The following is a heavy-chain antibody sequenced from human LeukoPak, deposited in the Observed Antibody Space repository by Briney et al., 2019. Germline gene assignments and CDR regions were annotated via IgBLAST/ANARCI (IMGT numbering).Heavy chain of an antibody. CDR2: ISGSGGGT. CDR1: GITLSNYS. D-gene: IGHD3-22*01. CDR3: AKRGVVIRVILVGFHKEAYYFDS. V-gene: IGHV3-23*01. Sequence: GGSLRLSCAVAGITLSNYSMRWVRQAPGKGLEWVAGISGSGGGTNYADSVKGRFTISRDNPRNTLYLQMNSLRAEDTAVYFCAKRGVVIRVILVGFHKEAYYFDSWGQGALVTVSS. J-gene: IGHJ4*02.